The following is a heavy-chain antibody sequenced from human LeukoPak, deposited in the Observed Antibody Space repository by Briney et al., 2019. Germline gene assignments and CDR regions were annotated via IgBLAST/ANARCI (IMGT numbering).Heavy chain of an antibody. V-gene: IGHV4-34*01. CDR3: ARGRNRNDY. CDR1: GGSFSGYY. CDR2: INHSGST. D-gene: IGHD1-14*01. Sequence: SETLSLTCAVYGGSFSGYYWSWIRQPPGKGLEWIGEINHSGSTNYNPSLKSRVTISVDTSKNQFSLKLSSVTAADTAVYYCARGRNRNDYWGQGTLVTVSS. J-gene: IGHJ4*02.